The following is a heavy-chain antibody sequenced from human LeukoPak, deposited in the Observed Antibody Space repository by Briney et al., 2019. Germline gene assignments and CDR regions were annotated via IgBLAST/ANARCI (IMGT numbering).Heavy chain of an antibody. CDR2: ISGSGGST. CDR1: GFTFSSYA. D-gene: IGHD2-2*02. V-gene: IGHV3-23*01. CDR3: AKSPTAYCSSTSCYSDY. Sequence: GGSLRLSCAASGFTFSSYAMSWVRQAPGKGLEWVSAISGSGGSTYYADSGKGRFTISRDNSKNTLYLQMNSLRAEDTAVYYCAKSPTAYCSSTSCYSDYWGQGTLVTVSS. J-gene: IGHJ4*02.